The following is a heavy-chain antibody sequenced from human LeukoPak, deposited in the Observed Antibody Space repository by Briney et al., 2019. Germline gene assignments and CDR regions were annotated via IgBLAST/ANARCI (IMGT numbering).Heavy chain of an antibody. D-gene: IGHD3-16*01. V-gene: IGHV7-4-1*01. CDR1: RYTFSNYD. CDR2: INTNTGNP. Sequence: SVKVSCKASRYTFSNYDINWVRQATGQGLEWMGWINTNTGNPTYAQGFTGRFVFSLDTSVSTAYLQIGSLKAEDTAVYYCARDKGGLVDYWGQGTLVTVSS. J-gene: IGHJ4*02. CDR3: ARDKGGLVDY.